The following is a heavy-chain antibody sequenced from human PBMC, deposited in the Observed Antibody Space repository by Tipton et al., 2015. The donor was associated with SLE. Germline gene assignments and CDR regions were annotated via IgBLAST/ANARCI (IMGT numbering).Heavy chain of an antibody. CDR2: IYYTGST. Sequence: TLSLTCTVSGGSISSNYWSWIRQPPGKGLDWIAYIYYTGSTGSTNYNPSLESRVTMSVDTSKNQFSLKLNSVTAADTAVYYCARRSWSDAFDIWGQGTMVTVSS. CDR1: GGSISSNY. J-gene: IGHJ3*02. D-gene: IGHD6-13*01. CDR3: ARRSWSDAFDI. V-gene: IGHV4-59*01.